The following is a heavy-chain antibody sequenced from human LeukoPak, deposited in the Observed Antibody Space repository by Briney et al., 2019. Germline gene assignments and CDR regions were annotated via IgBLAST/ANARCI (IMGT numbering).Heavy chain of an antibody. CDR1: GGSFSGYY. D-gene: IGHD7-27*01. Sequence: SETLSLTCAVYGGSFSGYYWSWIRQPPGKGLEWIGEINHSGSTNYNPSLKSRVTILVDTSKNQFSLKLSSVTAADTAVYYCARGLLETGDYYFDYWGQGTLVTVSS. J-gene: IGHJ4*02. CDR3: ARGLLETGDYYFDY. CDR2: INHSGST. V-gene: IGHV4-34*01.